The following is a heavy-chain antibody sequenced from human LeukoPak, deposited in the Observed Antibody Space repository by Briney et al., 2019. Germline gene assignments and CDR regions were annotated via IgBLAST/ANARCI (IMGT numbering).Heavy chain of an antibody. CDR1: GYTFTSHD. D-gene: IGHD3-10*01. CDR3: ARRVRGVIPRFDY. Sequence: ASVKVSCKASGYTFTSHDINWVRQATGQGLEWMGWMNPNSGNTGYAQKFQGRVTMTRNTSISTAYMELSSLRSEDTAVYYCARRVRGVIPRFDYWGQGTLVTVSS. J-gene: IGHJ4*02. CDR2: MNPNSGNT. V-gene: IGHV1-8*01.